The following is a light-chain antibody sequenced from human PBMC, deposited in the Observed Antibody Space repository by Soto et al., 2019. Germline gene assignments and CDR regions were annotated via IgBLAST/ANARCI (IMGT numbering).Light chain of an antibody. J-gene: IGKJ5*01. CDR3: QQYNNWPPIT. Sequence: EIVMTQSPATLSVSPGESATLSCMASHGVRTSLAWYQQKSGQAPRLLIHGASSRATGIPSRFSGSGSGTEFTLTITSLQSEDFAVYYCQQYNNWPPITFGQGTRLEI. CDR2: GAS. V-gene: IGKV3-15*01. CDR1: HGVRTS.